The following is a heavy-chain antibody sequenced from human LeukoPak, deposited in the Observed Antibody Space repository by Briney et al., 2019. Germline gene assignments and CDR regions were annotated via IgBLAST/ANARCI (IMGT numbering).Heavy chain of an antibody. CDR1: GDSVSSGHHY. J-gene: IGHJ6*02. CDR2: IFYTGST. V-gene: IGHV4-61*01. Sequence: SETLSLTCTVSGDSVSSGHHYWSWIRQPPGKGLEWIGYIFYTGSTNYNPSLTSRVTISVDTSKNQFSLKLSSVTAADTAVYYCARQRRYCSSTSCYFGYYGLDVWGQGTTVTVSS. CDR3: ARQRRYCSSTSCYFGYYGLDV. D-gene: IGHD2-2*01.